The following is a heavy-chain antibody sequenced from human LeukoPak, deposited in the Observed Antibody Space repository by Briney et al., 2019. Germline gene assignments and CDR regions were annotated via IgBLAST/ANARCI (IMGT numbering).Heavy chain of an antibody. CDR2: INPNSGGT. CDR1: GYTFTSYD. J-gene: IGHJ4*02. D-gene: IGHD3-10*01. V-gene: IGHV1-2*02. Sequence: ASVKVSCKASGYTFTSYDINWVRQATGQGLEWMGWINPNSGGTNYAQKFQGRVTMTRDTSISTAYMELSRLRSDDTAVYYCARDRGFGELLNWGQGTLVTVSS. CDR3: ARDRGFGELLN.